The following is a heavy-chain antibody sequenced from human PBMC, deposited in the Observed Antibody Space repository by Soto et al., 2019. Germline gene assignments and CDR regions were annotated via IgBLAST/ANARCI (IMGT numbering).Heavy chain of an antibody. CDR3: AKDAVYKDGLWLMDQ. V-gene: IGHV3-23*01. J-gene: IGHJ4*02. D-gene: IGHD2-21*01. CDR2: ITGSGSQI. Sequence: PGGSLRLSCAVSGFTLSTFAMTWVRQAPGKGLECVSGITGSGSQIHYADSVKGRFTISKDNSKNTLYLQMDSLRADDTAVYFCAKDAVYKDGLWLMDQWGQGTQVTSPQ. CDR1: GFTLSTFA.